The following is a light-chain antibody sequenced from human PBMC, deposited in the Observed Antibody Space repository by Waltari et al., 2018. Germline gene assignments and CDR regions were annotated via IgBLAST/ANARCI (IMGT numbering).Light chain of an antibody. Sequence: QSALTQPASVSGAPGQSISISCTGISSDVGGFNFVSWYQQHPGKAPKLMIYDVFNRPSGVSTRFSGSKSANAASLAISGLQAADEAVYYCSSYTASPPHVVFGGGTKVTVL. J-gene: IGLJ2*01. V-gene: IGLV2-14*03. CDR1: SSDVGGFNF. CDR2: DVF. CDR3: SSYTASPPHVV.